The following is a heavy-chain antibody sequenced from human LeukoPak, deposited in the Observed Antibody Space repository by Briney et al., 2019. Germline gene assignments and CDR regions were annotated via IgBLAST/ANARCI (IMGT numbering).Heavy chain of an antibody. CDR2: ISAYNGNT. CDR1: GYIFINYV. J-gene: IGHJ5*02. CDR3: ARAEGGSTWYYWFDP. D-gene: IGHD6-13*01. V-gene: IGHV1-18*01. Sequence: GASVKVSCKASGYIFINYVIIWVRQAPGQGLEWMGWISAYNGNTNYAQNLQGRVTMTTDTSTSTVYMELRSLRSDDTAVYYCARAEGGSTWYYWFDPWGQGTLVTVSS.